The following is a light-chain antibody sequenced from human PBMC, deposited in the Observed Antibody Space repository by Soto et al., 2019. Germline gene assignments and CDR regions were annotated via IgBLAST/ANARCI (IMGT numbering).Light chain of an antibody. J-gene: IGKJ1*01. V-gene: IGKV3-15*01. CDR3: QQFNSLPRT. Sequence: IVMTQSPATVSGSPGERVTLSCRARQSVSGNVAWYHQKPGQPPRLLVYGASTTATDIPARFFGSGSETDFTLTITRLQSEDFGIYYCQQFNSLPRTFGQGTKVEIK. CDR2: GAS. CDR1: QSVSGN.